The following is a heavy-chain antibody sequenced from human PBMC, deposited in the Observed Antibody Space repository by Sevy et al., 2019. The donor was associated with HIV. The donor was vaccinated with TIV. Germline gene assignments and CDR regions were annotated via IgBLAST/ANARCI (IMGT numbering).Heavy chain of an antibody. Sequence: GGALRLSCATSGFIFSNYAMHWIRQAPGKGLEWVAVIWYDGTDKNYADSVQGRFTISRENCKNTLYLQMNSLRVEDTAVYYCARYWGRDGHSIDYWGQGTLVTVSS. CDR3: ARYWGRDGHSIDY. CDR1: GFIFSNYA. D-gene: IGHD3-16*01. CDR2: IWYDGTDK. J-gene: IGHJ4*02. V-gene: IGHV3-33*01.